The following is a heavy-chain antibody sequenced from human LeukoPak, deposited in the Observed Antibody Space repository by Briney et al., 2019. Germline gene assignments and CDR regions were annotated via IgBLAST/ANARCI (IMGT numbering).Heavy chain of an antibody. Sequence: SVKFSCKASGGTFSSYAISRVRQAPGQGLEWMGRIIPILGIANYAQKFQGRVTITADKSTSTAYMELSSLRSEDTAVYYCARPRRVGGYIDYWGQGTLVTVSS. V-gene: IGHV1-69*04. CDR2: IIPILGIA. J-gene: IGHJ4*02. CDR1: GGTFSSYA. CDR3: ARPRRVGGYIDY. D-gene: IGHD3-22*01.